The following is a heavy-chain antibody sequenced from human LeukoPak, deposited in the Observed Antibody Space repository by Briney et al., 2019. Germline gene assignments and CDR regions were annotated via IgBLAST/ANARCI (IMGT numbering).Heavy chain of an antibody. V-gene: IGHV3-74*01. CDR3: ARGARGSGTASDY. CDR2: INSDGSST. J-gene: IGHJ4*02. Sequence: GGSLRLSCAASGFTFSSYWMHWVRQAPGKGLVWVARINSDGSSTNYADSVKGRFTISRDNAKNTVHLKMNSLRAEATAVYYCARGARGSGTASDYWGQGTLVTVSS. CDR1: GFTFSSYW. D-gene: IGHD3-10*01.